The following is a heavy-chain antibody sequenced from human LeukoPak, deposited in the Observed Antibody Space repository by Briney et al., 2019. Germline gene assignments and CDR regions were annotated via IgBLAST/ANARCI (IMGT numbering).Heavy chain of an antibody. CDR1: GFTFDDYA. CDR3: ARGEAAAGTAFHDAFDI. Sequence: GSLRLSCAASGFTFDDYAMHWVRQAPGKGLEWVSLISWDGGSTYYADSVKGRFTISRDNAKNSLYLQMNSLRAEDTAVYYCARGEAAAGTAFHDAFDIWGQGTMVTVSS. CDR2: ISWDGGST. D-gene: IGHD6-13*01. V-gene: IGHV3-43D*03. J-gene: IGHJ3*02.